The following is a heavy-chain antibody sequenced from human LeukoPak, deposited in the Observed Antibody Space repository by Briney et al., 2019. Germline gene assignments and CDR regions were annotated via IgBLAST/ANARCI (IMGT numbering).Heavy chain of an antibody. J-gene: IGHJ2*01. V-gene: IGHV4-31*03. CDR2: IYYSGST. CDR1: GGSISSGGYY. D-gene: IGHD2-15*01. CDR3: ARDRIVVVVAAADPVPAYFDL. Sequence: SQTLSLTCTVSGGSISSGGYYWSWIRQHPGKGLEWIGYIYYSGSTYYNPSLKSRVTISVDTSKNQFSLKLSSVTAADTAVYYCARDRIVVVVAAADPVPAYFDLWGRGTLVTVSS.